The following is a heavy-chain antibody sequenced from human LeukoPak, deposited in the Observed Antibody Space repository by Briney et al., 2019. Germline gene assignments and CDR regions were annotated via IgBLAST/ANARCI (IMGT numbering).Heavy chain of an antibody. CDR2: IEKDGSEK. J-gene: IGHJ4*02. CDR1: GFTFSDYL. CDR3: ARAYYYDRSGY. V-gene: IGHV3-7*04. D-gene: IGHD3-22*01. Sequence: GGSLRLSCAASGFTFSDYLMGWVRQAPGKGLEWVANIEKDGSEKYYVDSVKGRFTISRDNAKNSLSLQMNSLRAADTAVYYCARAYYYDRSGYWGQGTLVTVSS.